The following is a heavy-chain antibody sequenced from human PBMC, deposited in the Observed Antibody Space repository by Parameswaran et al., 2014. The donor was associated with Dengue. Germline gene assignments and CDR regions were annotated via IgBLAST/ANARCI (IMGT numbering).Heavy chain of an antibody. CDR3: AREVFGDHY. CDR2: IYSGGST. V-gene: IGHV3-66*01. D-gene: IGHD3-10*01. Sequence: VRQAPGKGLGWVSVIYSGGSTYYADSVKGRFTISRDNSKNTLYLQMNSLRAEDTAVYYCAREVFGDHYWGQGTLVTVSS. J-gene: IGHJ4*02.